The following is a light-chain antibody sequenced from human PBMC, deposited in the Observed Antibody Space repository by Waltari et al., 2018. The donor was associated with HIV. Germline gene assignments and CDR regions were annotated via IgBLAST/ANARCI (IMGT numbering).Light chain of an antibody. Sequence: EIVLTQSPGTLCLSPGERATLSCRASQSVSSTYLAWYQQKPGQAPRLLIYGASSRATGIPDRFSGSGSETDFTLTISRLEPEDFAVYYCQQYGSSSLTFGGGTKVEIK. CDR1: QSVSSTY. V-gene: IGKV3-20*01. CDR3: QQYGSSSLT. CDR2: GAS. J-gene: IGKJ4*01.